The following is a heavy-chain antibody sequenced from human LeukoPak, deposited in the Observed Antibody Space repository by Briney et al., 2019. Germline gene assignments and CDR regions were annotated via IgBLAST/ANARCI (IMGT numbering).Heavy chain of an antibody. D-gene: IGHD3-3*01. V-gene: IGHV1-46*01. J-gene: IGHJ3*02. CDR2: INPSGGST. CDR3: ARDVWDFWSGYSYAFDI. CDR1: GYTFTSYY. Sequence: ASVKVSCKASGYTFTSYYMHWVRQAPGQGLEWMGIINPSGGSTSYAQKFQGRVTMTRDTSTSTVYMELSSLRSEDTAVYYCARDVWDFWSGYSYAFDIWGQGTMVTVSS.